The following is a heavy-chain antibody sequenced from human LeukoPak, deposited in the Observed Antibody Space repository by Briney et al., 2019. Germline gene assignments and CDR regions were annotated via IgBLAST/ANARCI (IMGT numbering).Heavy chain of an antibody. CDR2: VDSDGSST. J-gene: IGHJ3*02. CDR1: GFTFSSYW. D-gene: IGHD3-3*01. V-gene: IGHV3-74*01. CDR3: ARGITIFGVVNGAFDI. Sequence: GGSLRLSCAASGFTFSSYWMHWVRQAPGKGLVWVSRVDSDGSSTTYAGSVKGRFTISRDNAKSTLYLQMNSLRAEDTAVYYCARGITIFGVVNGAFDIWGQGTMVTVSS.